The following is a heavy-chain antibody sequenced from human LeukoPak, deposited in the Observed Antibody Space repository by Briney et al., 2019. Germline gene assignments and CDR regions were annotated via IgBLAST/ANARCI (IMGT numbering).Heavy chain of an antibody. J-gene: IGHJ6*02. V-gene: IGHV1-8*01. Sequence: GAPVKVSCKASGYTFTSYDINWVRQATGQGLEWMGWMNPNSGNTGYAQKFQGRVTMTRNTSISTAYMELSSLRSEDTAVYYCARGYYYGSGSYDNYYYGMDVWGQGTTVTVSS. CDR3: ARGYYYGSGSYDNYYYGMDV. CDR2: MNPNSGNT. D-gene: IGHD3-10*01. CDR1: GYTFTSYD.